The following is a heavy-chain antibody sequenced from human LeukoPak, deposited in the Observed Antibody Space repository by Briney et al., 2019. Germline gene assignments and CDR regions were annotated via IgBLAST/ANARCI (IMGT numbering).Heavy chain of an antibody. CDR1: GYTFTSYG. CDR3: AREQHCSSTSCYTSLISGPYYYYYGMDV. Sequence: GASVKVSCKASGYTFTSYGISWVRQAPGQGLEWMGRIIPILGIANYAQKFQGRVTITADKSTSTAYMELSSLRSEDTAVYYCAREQHCSSTSCYTSLISGPYYYYYGMDVWGQGTTVTVSS. D-gene: IGHD2-2*02. J-gene: IGHJ6*02. V-gene: IGHV1-69*04. CDR2: IIPILGIA.